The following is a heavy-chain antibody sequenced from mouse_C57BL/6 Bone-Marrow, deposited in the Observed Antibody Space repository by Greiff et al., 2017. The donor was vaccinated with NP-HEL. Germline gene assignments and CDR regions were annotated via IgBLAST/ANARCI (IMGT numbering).Heavy chain of an antibody. J-gene: IGHJ4*01. Sequence: QVQLKESGPGLVQPSQSLSITCTVSGFSLTSYGVHWVRQSPGKGLEWLGVIWSGGSTDYNAAFISRLSISKDNSKSQVFFKMKSLQADDTAIYYCARKIHFYAMDYWGQGTSVTVSS. CDR3: ARKIHFYAMDY. V-gene: IGHV2-2*01. CDR1: GFSLTSYG. CDR2: IWSGGST.